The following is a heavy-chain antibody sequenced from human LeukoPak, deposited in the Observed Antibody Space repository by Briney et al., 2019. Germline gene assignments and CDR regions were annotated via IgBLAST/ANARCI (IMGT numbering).Heavy chain of an antibody. D-gene: IGHD3-10*01. CDR2: ISSSSSYI. J-gene: IGHJ6*02. CDR1: GFTFSSYS. CDR3: ASFPYGSGSLYGMDV. V-gene: IGHV3-21*01. Sequence: GRSLRLSCAASGFTFSSYSMNWVRQAPGKGLEWVSSISSSSSYIYYADSVKGRFTISRDNAKNSLYLQMNSLRAEDTAVYYCASFPYGSGSLYGMDVWGQGTTVTVSS.